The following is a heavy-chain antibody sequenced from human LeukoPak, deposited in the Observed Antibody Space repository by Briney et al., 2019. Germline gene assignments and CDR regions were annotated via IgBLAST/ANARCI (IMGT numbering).Heavy chain of an antibody. CDR2: IYYSGST. Sequence: SETLSLTCTVSGGSISSYYWSWIRQPPGKGLEWIGYIYYSGSTNYNPSLKSRVTISVATSKNQFSLKLSSVTAADTAVYYCATNSGYSYGLDYWGQGTLVTVSS. D-gene: IGHD5-18*01. V-gene: IGHV4-59*01. J-gene: IGHJ4*02. CDR1: GGSISSYY. CDR3: ATNSGYSYGLDY.